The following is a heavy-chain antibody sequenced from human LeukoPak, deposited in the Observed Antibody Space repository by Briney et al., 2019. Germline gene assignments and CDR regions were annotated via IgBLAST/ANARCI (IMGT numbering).Heavy chain of an antibody. CDR2: IWYDGSNK. V-gene: IGHV3-33*01. CDR3: ARGRGTFRYYFDY. Sequence: GGSLRLSCAASGFTFSSYGMHGVRQAPGKGLEWVAVIWYDGSNKYYGDSVKGRFTISRDNSKNTLYLQMNSLRAEDTAVYYCARGRGTFRYYFDYWGQGTLVTVSS. CDR1: GFTFSSYG. D-gene: IGHD3-16*01. J-gene: IGHJ4*02.